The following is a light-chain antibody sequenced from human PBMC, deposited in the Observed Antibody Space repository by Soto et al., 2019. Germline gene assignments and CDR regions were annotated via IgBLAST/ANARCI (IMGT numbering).Light chain of an antibody. CDR2: RNN. Sequence: QSVLTQPPSASGTPGQRVTISCSGSSSNIGSNYVYWYQQLPGTAPKLLIYRNNQRPSGVPDRFSGSKSGTSASLAISGPRSEDEAEYYCAAWDDILSGPVFGGGTKLTVL. CDR3: AAWDDILSGPV. CDR1: SSNIGSNY. V-gene: IGLV1-47*01. J-gene: IGLJ2*01.